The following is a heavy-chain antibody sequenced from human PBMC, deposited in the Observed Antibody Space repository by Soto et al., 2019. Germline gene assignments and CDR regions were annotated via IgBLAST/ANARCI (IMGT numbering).Heavy chain of an antibody. V-gene: IGHV5-51*01. D-gene: IGHD3-22*01. J-gene: IGHJ4*02. CDR1: GYSFTSYW. CDR2: IYPGDSDT. CDR3: ARGYYYDSSWSGPPVGPFDY. Sequence: PGESLKISCKGSGYSFTSYWIGWVRQMPGKGLEWMGIIYPGDSDTRYSPSFQGQVTISADKSISTAYLQWSSLKASDTAMYYCARGYYYDSSWSGPPVGPFDYWGQGTLVTVSS.